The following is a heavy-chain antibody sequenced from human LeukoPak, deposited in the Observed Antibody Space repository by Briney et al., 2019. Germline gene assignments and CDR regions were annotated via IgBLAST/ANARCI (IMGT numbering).Heavy chain of an antibody. J-gene: IGHJ4*02. CDR3: ANGGSGYYSPLDS. D-gene: IGHD3-3*01. CDR2: ISGSGGST. Sequence: GGSLRLSCAGSGCIFSTYAMSWVRQAPGKGLEWVSVISGSGGSTYYADSVKGRFTISRDNSKNMLYLQMSSLRAEDTALYYCANGGSGYYSPLDSWGQGTLVTVSS. V-gene: IGHV3-23*01. CDR1: GCIFSTYA.